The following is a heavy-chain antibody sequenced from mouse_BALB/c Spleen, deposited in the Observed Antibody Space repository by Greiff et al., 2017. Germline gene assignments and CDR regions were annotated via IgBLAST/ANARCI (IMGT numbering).Heavy chain of an antibody. CDR3: ARERFYDYGGGSAMDY. Sequence: VMLVESGPGLVAPSQSLSITCTVSGFSLTGYGVNWVRQPPGKGLEWLGMIWGDGSTDYNSALKSRLSISKDNSKSQVFLKMNSLQTDDTAMYYCARERFYDYGGGSAMDYWGQGTSVTVSS. CDR2: IWGDGST. J-gene: IGHJ4*01. CDR1: GFSLTGYG. V-gene: IGHV2-6-7*01. D-gene: IGHD2-4*01.